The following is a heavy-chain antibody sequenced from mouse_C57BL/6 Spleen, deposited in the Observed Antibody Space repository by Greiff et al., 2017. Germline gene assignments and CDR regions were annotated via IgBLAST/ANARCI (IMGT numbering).Heavy chain of an antibody. CDR2: IDPSDSYT. CDR1: GYTFTSYW. V-gene: IGHV1-59*01. Sequence: QVQLQQPGAELVRPGTSVKLSCKASGYTFTSYWMPWVKQRPGQGLEWIGVIDPSDSYTNYNQKFKGKATLTVDTSSSTAYMQLSSLTSEDSAVYYCAIFISTVEGMVTTAWFAYWGQGTLVTVSA. D-gene: IGHD1-1*01. J-gene: IGHJ3*01. CDR3: AIFISTVEGMVTTAWFAY.